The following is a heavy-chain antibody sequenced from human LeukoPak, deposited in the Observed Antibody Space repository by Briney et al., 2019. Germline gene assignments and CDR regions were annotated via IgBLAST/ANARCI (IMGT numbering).Heavy chain of an antibody. V-gene: IGHV3-23*01. J-gene: IGHJ4*02. CDR3: AKPPQKYNYRGNFDH. Sequence: GGSLRLSCEASGFTFSSYAMSWVRQAPGKGLAWVSVISSSADSTYYADSVKGRFTISRDNSKNTLYLQMNNLRAGGTAVDYCAKPPQKYNYRGNFDHRGQGILVTVSS. CDR2: ISSSADST. CDR1: GFTFSSYA. D-gene: IGHD1-20*01.